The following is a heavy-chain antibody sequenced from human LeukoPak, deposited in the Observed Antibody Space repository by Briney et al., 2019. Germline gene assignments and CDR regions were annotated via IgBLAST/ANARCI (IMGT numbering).Heavy chain of an antibody. Sequence: GASVKVSCKASGYTFTGYYMHWVRQAPGQGLEWMGWINPNSGGTNYAQKFQGRVTMTRDTSISTAYMELSRLRSDDTAVYYCARVPLPYCGGDCYPYYYYGMDVWGQGTTVTVSS. CDR3: ARVPLPYCGGDCYPYYYYGMDV. D-gene: IGHD2-21*02. J-gene: IGHJ6*02. V-gene: IGHV1-2*02. CDR1: GYTFTGYY. CDR2: INPNSGGT.